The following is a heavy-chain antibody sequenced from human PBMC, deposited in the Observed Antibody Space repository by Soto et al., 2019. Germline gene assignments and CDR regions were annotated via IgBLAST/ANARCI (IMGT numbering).Heavy chain of an antibody. CDR3: ARDRDDILTATYYGMDV. Sequence: GGSLRLSCAASGFTFSSYAMHWVRQAPGKGLEWVAVISYDGSNKYYADSVKGRFTISRDNSKNTLYLQMNSLRAEDTAVYYCARDRDDILTATYYGMDVWGQGTTVTVSS. CDR2: ISYDGSNK. V-gene: IGHV3-30-3*01. CDR1: GFTFSSYA. D-gene: IGHD3-9*01. J-gene: IGHJ6*02.